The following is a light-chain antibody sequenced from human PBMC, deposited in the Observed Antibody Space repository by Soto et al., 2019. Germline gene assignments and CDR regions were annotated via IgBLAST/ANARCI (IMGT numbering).Light chain of an antibody. V-gene: IGKV4-1*01. Sequence: DFVMTQAPDSLAVSLGERATSNCKSSQSVLYNSNNKNHLGWFQQKPGHPPKLLIYGASFRPSGVPDRFSGSGSVTDFTLTISSLQAADVAVYSCQQYYSIPFTFGQGTKLEI. CDR2: GAS. CDR3: QQYYSIPFT. J-gene: IGKJ2*01. CDR1: QSVLYNSNNKNH.